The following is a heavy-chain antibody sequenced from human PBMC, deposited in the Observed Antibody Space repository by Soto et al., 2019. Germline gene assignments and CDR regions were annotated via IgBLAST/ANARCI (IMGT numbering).Heavy chain of an antibody. J-gene: IGHJ4*02. CDR3: ARAQYYYDSSAPFDS. D-gene: IGHD3-22*01. CDR2: IIPIFGTA. V-gene: IGHV1-69*13. Sequence: SVKVSCKASGGTFSSYAISWVRQGPGHGLEWMGGIIPIFGTANYAQKIQGRVTITADESTSTAYMELNSLRSEDTAVYYCARAQYYYDSSAPFDSWGQGTLVTVSS. CDR1: GGTFSSYA.